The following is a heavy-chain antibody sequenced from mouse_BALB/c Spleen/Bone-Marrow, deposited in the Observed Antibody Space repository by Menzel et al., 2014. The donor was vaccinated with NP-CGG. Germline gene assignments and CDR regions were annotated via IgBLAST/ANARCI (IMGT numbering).Heavy chain of an antibody. CDR2: ISSGGYYS. Sequence: EVNVVESGGDLVKPGGSLKLSCAASGFTFSNYDMSWGRQTPEKRLEWVATISSGGYYSYYPDSVKGRFTISRDNAKNTLYLQMSSLRSEDTAMYYCATGDYGAWFACWGQGTLVTVSA. CDR3: ATGDYGAWFAC. J-gene: IGHJ3*01. CDR1: GFTFSNYD. V-gene: IGHV5-9-1*01. D-gene: IGHD2-4*01.